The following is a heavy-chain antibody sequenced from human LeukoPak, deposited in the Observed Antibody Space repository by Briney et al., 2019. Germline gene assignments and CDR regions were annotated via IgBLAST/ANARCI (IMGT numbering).Heavy chain of an antibody. CDR2: TYYRSKWYN. D-gene: IGHD3-10*01. Sequence: SQTLSLTCDISGDSGFSDTAAWNWIRQSPSRGLEWLARTYYRSKWYNDYAVSVTGRMTIKPDTSKNQFSLQVNSVTPEDTAIYYCARDTFYGSGTSARYYGLAVWGQGTTVTVSS. J-gene: IGHJ6*02. V-gene: IGHV6-1*01. CDR3: ARDTFYGSGTSARYYGLAV. CDR1: GDSGFSDTAA.